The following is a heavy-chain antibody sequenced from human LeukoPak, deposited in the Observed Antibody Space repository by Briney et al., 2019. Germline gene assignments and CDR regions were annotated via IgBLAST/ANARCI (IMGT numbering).Heavy chain of an antibody. Sequence: GGSLRLSCAASGFTFSSYAMHWVRQAPGKGREWVAVISYDGSNKYYADSVKGRFTISRDNSKNTLYLQMNSLRAEDTAVYYCAKSYCSSTSCYVRAFDIWGQGTMVTVSS. CDR1: GFTFSSYA. CDR3: AKSYCSSTSCYVRAFDI. J-gene: IGHJ3*02. CDR2: ISYDGSNK. D-gene: IGHD2-2*01. V-gene: IGHV3-30*04.